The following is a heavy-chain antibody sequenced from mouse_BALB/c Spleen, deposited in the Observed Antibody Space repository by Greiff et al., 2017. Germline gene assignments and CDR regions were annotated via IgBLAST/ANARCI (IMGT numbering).Heavy chain of an antibody. CDR3: TRLFAY. CDR1: GYTFTDYE. J-gene: IGHJ3*01. V-gene: IGHV1-15*01. Sequence: VKLQESGAELVRPGASVTLSCKASGYTFTDYEMHWVKQTPVHGLEWIGAIDPETGGTAYNQKFKGKATLTADKSSSTAYMELRSLTSEDSAVYYCTRLFAYWGQGTLVTVSA. CDR2: IDPETGGT.